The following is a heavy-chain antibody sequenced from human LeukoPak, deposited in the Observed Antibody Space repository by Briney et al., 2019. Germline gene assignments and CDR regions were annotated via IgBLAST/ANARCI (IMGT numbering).Heavy chain of an antibody. Sequence: ASVKVSCKVSGYTLTELSMHWVRQAPAKGLEGMGGFDPEDGETIYAQKFQGRVTKTEDTSTDTAYMELSSLRSEDTAVYYCATGYSSGWDFDYWGQGTLVTVSS. CDR1: GYTLTELS. V-gene: IGHV1-24*01. CDR3: ATGYSSGWDFDY. J-gene: IGHJ4*02. CDR2: FDPEDGET. D-gene: IGHD6-19*01.